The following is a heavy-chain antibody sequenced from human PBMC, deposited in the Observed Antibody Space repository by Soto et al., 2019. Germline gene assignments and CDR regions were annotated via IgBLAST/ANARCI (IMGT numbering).Heavy chain of an antibody. CDR3: ARPLYCTSSSCYPYYYSGMDV. V-gene: IGHV4-39*01. D-gene: IGHD2-2*01. CDR1: GDSFSLASDY. CDR2: VFYSVTT. Sequence: PSETLSLTCTVSGDSFSLASDYCRWIRQPPGKGLEWIGSVFYSVTTFYNPSLKNRATISVDTSKSQISLTLRSLTAADTAVYFCARPLYCTSSSCYPYYYSGMDVWGQGTTVTVS. J-gene: IGHJ6*02.